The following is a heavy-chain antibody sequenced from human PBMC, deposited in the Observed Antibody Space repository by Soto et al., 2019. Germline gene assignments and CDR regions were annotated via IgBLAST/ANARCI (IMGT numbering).Heavy chain of an antibody. Sequence: EVQLLESGGGLVQPGGSLRLSCAASGFTFSSYAMSWVRQAPGKGLEWVSAISGSAGTTYYADSVKGRFTISRDNSKNTLYLHMNTLRAEDTAVYYCVDAYDFGYWGQGTLVTVSS. CDR2: ISGSAGTT. V-gene: IGHV3-23*01. D-gene: IGHD2-21*01. J-gene: IGHJ4*02. CDR1: GFTFSSYA. CDR3: VDAYDFGY.